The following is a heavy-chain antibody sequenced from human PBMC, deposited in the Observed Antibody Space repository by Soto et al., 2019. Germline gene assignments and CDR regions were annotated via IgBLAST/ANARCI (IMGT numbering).Heavy chain of an antibody. CDR1: GLTFNIYA. J-gene: IGHJ3*01. D-gene: IGHD3-9*01. Sequence: QLLGSGGGLVQPGGSLSLPCEASGLTFNIYAMTWVRQAPGKGLEWVSNIGSTGTTTYYADSVKGRFAISRDNSKSTLYLQMNSLRAEDTAVYYCATVARYDDFDVWGQGTMVTVSS. CDR3: ATVARYDDFDV. V-gene: IGHV3-23*01. CDR2: IGSTGTTT.